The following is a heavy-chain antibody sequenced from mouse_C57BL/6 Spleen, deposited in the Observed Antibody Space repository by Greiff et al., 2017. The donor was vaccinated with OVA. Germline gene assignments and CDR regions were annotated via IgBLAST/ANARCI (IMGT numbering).Heavy chain of an antibody. D-gene: IGHD1-1*01. V-gene: IGHV1-52*01. CDR1: GYTFTSYW. CDR3: ARRIYGSSSYYFDY. J-gene: IGHJ2*01. Sequence: QVQLQQPGAELVRPGSSVKLSCKASGYTFTSYWMHWVKQRPIQGLEWIGNIDPSDSETHYNQKFKDKATLTVDKSSSTAYMKLSSLTSEDSAVYYCARRIYGSSSYYFDYWGQGTTLTVSS. CDR2: IDPSDSET.